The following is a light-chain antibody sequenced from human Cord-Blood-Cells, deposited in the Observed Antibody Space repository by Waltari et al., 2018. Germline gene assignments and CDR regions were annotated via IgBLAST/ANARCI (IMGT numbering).Light chain of an antibody. V-gene: IGLV2-23*03. CDR2: EGS. CDR3: CSYAGSSTFGV. Sequence: QSALTQPASVSGSPGQSITISCTGTSSDVGSYNLVSWYQQHPGKATKLMIYEGSKRHSGVSNRFSGSKSGNTASLTISGLQAEDEADYYCCSYAGSSTFGVFGGGTKLTVL. CDR1: SSDVGSYNL. J-gene: IGLJ3*02.